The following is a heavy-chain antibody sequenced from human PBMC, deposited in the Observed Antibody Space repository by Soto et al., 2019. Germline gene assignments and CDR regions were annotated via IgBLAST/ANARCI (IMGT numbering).Heavy chain of an antibody. Sequence: GESLKISCKGSGYSFTSNWIGWVRQMPGKGLEWMGIIYPGDSDTRYSPSFQGQVTISADKSISTAYLQWSSLKASDTAMYYCARLVNTEQDAFDIWGQGTMVTISS. CDR2: IYPGDSDT. CDR1: GYSFTSNW. V-gene: IGHV5-51*01. CDR3: ARLVNTEQDAFDI. J-gene: IGHJ3*02. D-gene: IGHD2-15*01.